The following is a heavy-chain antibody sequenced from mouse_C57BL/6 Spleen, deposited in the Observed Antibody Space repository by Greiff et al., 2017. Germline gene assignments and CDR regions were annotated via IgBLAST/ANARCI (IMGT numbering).Heavy chain of an antibody. Sequence: QVQLQQSGPELVKPGASVKISCKASGYSFTSYYIHWVKQRPGQGLEWIGWIYPGSGNPKYNEKFKGKATLTADTTSSTAYMQLGSLTSEDSAVYYCARTLLRSYCFDDWGQGTTLTVSS. CDR2: IYPGSGNP. D-gene: IGHD1-1*01. V-gene: IGHV1-66*01. CDR1: GYSFTSYY. CDR3: ARTLLRSYCFDD. J-gene: IGHJ2*01.